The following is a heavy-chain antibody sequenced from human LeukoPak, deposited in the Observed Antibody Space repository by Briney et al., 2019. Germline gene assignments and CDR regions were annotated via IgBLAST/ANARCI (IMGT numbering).Heavy chain of an antibody. J-gene: IGHJ4*02. V-gene: IGHV3-21*01. CDR1: GFTFSSYS. CDR3: ARDVPGYYDSSGHNRR. CDR2: ISSSSSYI. D-gene: IGHD3-22*01. Sequence: GGSLRLSCAASGFTFSSYSMNWVRQAPGKGLEWVSSISSSSSYIYYADSVKGRFTISRDNAKNSLYLQMNSLRAEDTAVYYCARDVPGYYDSSGHNRRGGQGTLVTVSS.